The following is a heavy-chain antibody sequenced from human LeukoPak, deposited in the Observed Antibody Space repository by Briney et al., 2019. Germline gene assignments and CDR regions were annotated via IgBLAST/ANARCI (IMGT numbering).Heavy chain of an antibody. J-gene: IGHJ4*02. V-gene: IGHV1-8*02. CDR2: MSPNSGNT. Sequence: ASVKVSCKASGYTFTSYDINWVRQATGQGLEWMGWMSPNSGNTGYAQKFQGRVTMTRDTSISTAYVELSRLRSDDTAVYYCARGTGEGYTYGRYYFDYWGQGTLVTVSS. CDR3: ARGTGEGYTYGRYYFDY. CDR1: GYTFTSYD. D-gene: IGHD5-18*01.